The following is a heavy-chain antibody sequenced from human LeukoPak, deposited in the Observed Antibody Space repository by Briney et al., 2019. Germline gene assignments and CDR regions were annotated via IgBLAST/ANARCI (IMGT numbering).Heavy chain of an antibody. V-gene: IGHV3-21*01. D-gene: IGHD6-13*01. Sequence: PGGSLRLSCAASGFTFSSYSMNWVRQAPGKGLEGVSSISSSSSYIYYADSVKGRFTISRDNAKNSLYLQMNSLRAEDTAVYYCARHLDRLGAAAGFGYWGQGTLVIVSS. CDR1: GFTFSSYS. CDR2: ISSSSSYI. CDR3: ARHLDRLGAAAGFGY. J-gene: IGHJ4*02.